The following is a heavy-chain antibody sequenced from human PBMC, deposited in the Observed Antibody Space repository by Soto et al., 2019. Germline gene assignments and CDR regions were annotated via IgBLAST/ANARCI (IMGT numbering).Heavy chain of an antibody. D-gene: IGHD1-1*01. CDR3: ESPPNDTFEGSHHS. Sequence: SETLSLTCTVARASSIGFYWSWIRQPPGKGLEWIGCIHYSGSTKYNPSLEGRVTISVDTAKNQFSLTLNSVTAADTAGYYCESPPNDTFEGSHHSWGPGNLVPVSS. V-gene: IGHV4-59*03. CDR2: IHYSGST. J-gene: IGHJ4*02. CDR1: RASSIGFY.